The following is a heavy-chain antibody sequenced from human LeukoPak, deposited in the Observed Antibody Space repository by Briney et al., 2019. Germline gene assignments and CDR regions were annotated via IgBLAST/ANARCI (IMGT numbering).Heavy chain of an antibody. Sequence: SQTLSLTCTVSGGSISSGDYYWSWNRQPPGKGLEWIVYIYYSWSTYYNPSLKSRVTISVDTSKNQFSLKLSSVTAADTAVYYCARGRGPYYYGSGSYLLDYWGQGTLGTVSA. D-gene: IGHD3-10*01. CDR3: ARGRGPYYYGSGSYLLDY. V-gene: IGHV4-30-4*08. CDR1: GGSISSGDYY. CDR2: IYYSWST. J-gene: IGHJ4*02.